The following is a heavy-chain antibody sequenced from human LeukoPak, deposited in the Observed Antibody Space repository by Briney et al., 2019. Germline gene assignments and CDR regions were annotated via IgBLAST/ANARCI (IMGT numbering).Heavy chain of an antibody. CDR2: ISSSSRSI. CDR3: ARDQYYREGAYYYYGMDV. V-gene: IGHV3-48*02. J-gene: IGHJ6*02. D-gene: IGHD3-10*01. CDR1: GFMFSGYS. Sequence: GGSLRLSCAASGFMFSGYSMNWVRQAPGKGLEWVSYISSSSRSIYYADSVTGRFTISRDHAKNSLYLQMNSLRDEDTAVYYCARDQYYREGAYYYYGMDVWGQGTTVTVSS.